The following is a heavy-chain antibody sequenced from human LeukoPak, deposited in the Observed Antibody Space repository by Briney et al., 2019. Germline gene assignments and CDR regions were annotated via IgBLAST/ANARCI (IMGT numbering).Heavy chain of an antibody. D-gene: IGHD2-2*01. CDR3: ALMGSYCSSTSCPDY. J-gene: IGHJ4*02. Sequence: KPGRSLRLSCAASGFTFSSYSMNWVRQAPGKGLEWVSSISSSSSYIYYADSVKGRFTISRDNAKNSLYLQMNSLRAEDAAVYYCALMGSYCSSTSCPDYWGQGTLVTVSS. V-gene: IGHV3-21*01. CDR1: GFTFSSYS. CDR2: ISSSSSYI.